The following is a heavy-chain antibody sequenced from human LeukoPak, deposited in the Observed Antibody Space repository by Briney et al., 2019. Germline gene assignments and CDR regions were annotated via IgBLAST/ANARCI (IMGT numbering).Heavy chain of an antibody. V-gene: IGHV4-34*01. CDR2: INHSGST. CDR1: GGSFSGYY. CDR3: VRVLEYSSSSGYYYMDV. D-gene: IGHD6-6*01. Sequence: SETLSLTCAVYGGSFSGYYWSWIRQPPGKGLEWIGEINHSGSTNYNPCLKSRVTISVDTSKNQFSLKLSSVTAADTAVYYCVRVLEYSSSSGYYYMDVWGKGTTVTVSS. J-gene: IGHJ6*03.